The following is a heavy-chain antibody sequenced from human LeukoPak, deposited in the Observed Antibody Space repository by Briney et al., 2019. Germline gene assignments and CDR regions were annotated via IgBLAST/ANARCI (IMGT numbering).Heavy chain of an antibody. V-gene: IGHV3-23*01. CDR1: GFTFNSYA. CDR2: ISGSGGRT. D-gene: IGHD2-15*01. Sequence: PGGSLRLSCAASGFTFNSYAMSWVRQAPGKGLEWVSIISGSGGRTYYADSVQGRFTFSRDNSKNTLYLQMNSLRAEDTAVYYCARDEESADIVVVVAATAFDYWGQGTLVTVSS. J-gene: IGHJ4*02. CDR3: ARDEESADIVVVVAATAFDY.